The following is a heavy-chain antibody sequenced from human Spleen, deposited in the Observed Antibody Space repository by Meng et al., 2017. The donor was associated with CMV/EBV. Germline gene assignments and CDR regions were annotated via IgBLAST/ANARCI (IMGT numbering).Heavy chain of an antibody. Sequence: GESLKISCTASGFTFSSYSMNWVRQAPGKGLEWVSTSSSSSGYRYYADSVKGRFTIPRDNAKNSLYLQMNRLRAEDTGVYYCARDFHCSSTGGDWDYYYYYGMDVWGQGTTVTVSS. V-gene: IGHV3-21*01. CDR2: SSSSSGYR. D-gene: IGHD2-2*01. J-gene: IGHJ6*02. CDR3: ARDFHCSSTGGDWDYYYYYGMDV. CDR1: GFTFSSYS.